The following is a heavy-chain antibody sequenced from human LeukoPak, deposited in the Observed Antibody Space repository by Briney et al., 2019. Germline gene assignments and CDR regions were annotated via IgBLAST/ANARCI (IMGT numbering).Heavy chain of an antibody. CDR1: GYSFTSYW. CDR3: ARLSGFRGYGGYDLRY. CDR2: IYPGDSDT. D-gene: IGHD5-12*01. V-gene: IGHV5-51*01. J-gene: IGHJ4*02. Sequence: GESLKISCRGSGYSFTSYWIGWVRQMPGKGLEWMGIIYPGDSDTRYSPSFQGQVTISADKSISTAYLQWSSLKASDTAMYYCARLSGFRGYGGYDLRYWGQGTLVTVSS.